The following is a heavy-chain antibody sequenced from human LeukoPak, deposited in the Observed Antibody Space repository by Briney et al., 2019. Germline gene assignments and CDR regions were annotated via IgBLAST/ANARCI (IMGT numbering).Heavy chain of an antibody. J-gene: IGHJ2*01. CDR2: IYYSGST. V-gene: IGHV4-61*08. CDR1: GGSMNSGDYY. Sequence: SETLSLTCTVSGGSMNSGDYYWTWIRQPPGKGLEWMGYIYYSGSTDYNPSLKSRVIISVDTSKNQFSLSLISVTAADTAVYYCARDGVSALNLYSDLWGRGTLVTVSS. CDR3: ARDGVSALNLYSDL. D-gene: IGHD3-3*01.